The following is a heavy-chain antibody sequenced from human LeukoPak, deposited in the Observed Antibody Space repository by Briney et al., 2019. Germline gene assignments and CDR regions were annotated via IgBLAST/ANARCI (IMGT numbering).Heavy chain of an antibody. CDR1: GGSISSGGYY. CDR2: IYYSGST. CDR3: AREVVPAASRVGTRTLNWFDP. V-gene: IGHV4-31*03. D-gene: IGHD2-2*01. J-gene: IGHJ5*02. Sequence: PSETLSLTCTVSGGSISSGGYYWSWIRQHPGKGLEWIGYIYYSGSTYYNPSLKSRVTISVDTSKNQFSLKLSSVTAADTAVYYCAREVVPAASRVGTRTLNWFDPWGQGTLVVVSS.